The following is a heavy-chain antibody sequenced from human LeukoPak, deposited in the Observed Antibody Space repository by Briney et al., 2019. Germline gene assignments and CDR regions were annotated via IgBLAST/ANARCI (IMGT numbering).Heavy chain of an antibody. V-gene: IGHV3-30*03. CDR1: GFTFSSYG. D-gene: IGHD4-17*01. Sequence: GGSLRLSCAASGFTFSSYGMHWVRQAPGKGLEWVAVISYDASNKYYADSVKGRFTISRDNSKNTLYLQMNSLRAEDTAVYYRARRTVTTIADYWGQGTLVTVSS. J-gene: IGHJ4*02. CDR3: ARRTVTTIADY. CDR2: ISYDASNK.